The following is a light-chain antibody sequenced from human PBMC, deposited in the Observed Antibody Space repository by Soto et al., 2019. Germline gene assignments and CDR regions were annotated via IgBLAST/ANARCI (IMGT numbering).Light chain of an antibody. CDR2: EVS. CDR1: SSDVGGYNY. CDR3: SSYTSSSTPYV. J-gene: IGLJ1*01. Sequence: ALTQPASVSWSPGQSITISCTGTSSDVGGYNYVSWYQQHPGKAPKLMIYEVSNRPSGVSNRFSGSKSGNTASLTISGLQAEDEADYYCSSYTSSSTPYVFGTGTKGTVL. V-gene: IGLV2-14*01.